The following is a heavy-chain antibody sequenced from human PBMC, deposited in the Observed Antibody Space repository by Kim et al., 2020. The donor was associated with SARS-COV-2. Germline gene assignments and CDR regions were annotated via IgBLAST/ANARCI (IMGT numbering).Heavy chain of an antibody. D-gene: IGHD6-19*01. Sequence: SETLSLTCTVSGGSISSSSYYWGWIRQPPGKGLEWIGSIYYSGSTYYNPSLKSRVTISVDTSKNQFSLKLSSVTAADTAVYYCARHGGGYSSGWSPWYFDLWGRGTLVTVSS. V-gene: IGHV4-39*01. CDR1: GGSISSSSYY. CDR3: ARHGGGYSSGWSPWYFDL. CDR2: IYYSGST. J-gene: IGHJ2*01.